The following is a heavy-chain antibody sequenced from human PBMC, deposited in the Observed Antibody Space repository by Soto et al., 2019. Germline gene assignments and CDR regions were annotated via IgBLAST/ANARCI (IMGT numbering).Heavy chain of an antibody. CDR1: GFTFSSYS. Sequence: EVQVVESGGGLVKPGGSLRLSCAASGFTFSSYSMNWVRQAPGKGLEWVSSISSSSSYIYYADSVKGRFTISRDNAKNSLYLQMNSLRAEDTAVYYCARACGGDCYSGFDPWGQGTLVTVSS. CDR2: ISSSSSYI. J-gene: IGHJ5*02. CDR3: ARACGGDCYSGFDP. D-gene: IGHD2-21*02. V-gene: IGHV3-21*01.